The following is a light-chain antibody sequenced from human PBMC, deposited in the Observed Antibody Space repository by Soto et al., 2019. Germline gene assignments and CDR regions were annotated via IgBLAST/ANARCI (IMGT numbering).Light chain of an antibody. CDR3: QQYGSSRFT. Sequence: EIVLTQSPGTLSLSPGERATLSCRASQSTSSSYLAWYQQKPGQAPRLLVYGASSRATGIPDRFSGSGSGTDFTLTISRLEPEDFAVYYCQQYGSSRFTFGPGTKVDIK. CDR1: QSTSSSY. J-gene: IGKJ3*01. CDR2: GAS. V-gene: IGKV3-20*01.